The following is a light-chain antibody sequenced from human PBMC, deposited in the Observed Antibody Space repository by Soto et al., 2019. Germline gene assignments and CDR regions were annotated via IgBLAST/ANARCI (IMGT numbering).Light chain of an antibody. V-gene: IGKV3-15*01. CDR1: QSVSSN. CDR2: GAS. Sequence: EIVMTQSPATLSVSPGERATLSCRASQSVSSNLAWYQQKPGQAPRLLIYGASTSATGIPARFSGSGSGTEFTLTISSLQSEDFAVYYCQQYNNWPREAFGQGTRLEIK. CDR3: QQYNNWPREA. J-gene: IGKJ5*01.